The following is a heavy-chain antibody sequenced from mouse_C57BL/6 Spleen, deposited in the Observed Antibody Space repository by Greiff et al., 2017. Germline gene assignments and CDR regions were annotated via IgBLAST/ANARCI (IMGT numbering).Heavy chain of an antibody. V-gene: IGHV5-12*01. CDR1: GFTFSDYY. J-gene: IGHJ2*01. CDR2: ISNGGGST. CDR3: ARLGDYFDY. Sequence: EVQLVESGGGLVQPGGSLKLSCAASGFTFSDYYMYWVRQTPEKRLEWVAYISNGGGSTYYPDTVKGRFTISRDNAKNTLYLQMSRLKSEDTAMYYCARLGDYFDYWGQGTTLTVSS.